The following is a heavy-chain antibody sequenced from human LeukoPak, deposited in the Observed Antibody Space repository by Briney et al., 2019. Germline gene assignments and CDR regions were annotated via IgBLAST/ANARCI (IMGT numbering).Heavy chain of an antibody. D-gene: IGHD6-13*01. CDR1: GFTFSSYW. J-gene: IGHJ4*02. CDR3: ANFIAAAGTRVTDY. CDR2: IKQDGSEK. Sequence: GGSLRLSCAASGFTFSSYWMSWVRQAPGKGLEWVANIKQDGSEKYYVDSVKGRFTISRDNAKNSLYLQMNSLRAEDTAVYYCANFIAAAGTRVTDYWGQGTLVTVSS. V-gene: IGHV3-7*03.